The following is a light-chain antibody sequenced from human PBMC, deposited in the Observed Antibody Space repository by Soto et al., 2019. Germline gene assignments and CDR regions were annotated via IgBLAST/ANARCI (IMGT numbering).Light chain of an antibody. V-gene: IGLV8-61*01. J-gene: IGLJ2*01. CDR2: NTN. CDR3: VLYMGRGISV. Sequence: QTVVTQEPSFSMSPGGTVTLTCGLSSGSVSTNYYPSWYQQTPGQTPRTLVYNTNIRSSGVPDRFSGSILGNKAALTITGAQADDESDYYCVLYMGRGISVFGGGTKVTVL. CDR1: SGSVSTNYY.